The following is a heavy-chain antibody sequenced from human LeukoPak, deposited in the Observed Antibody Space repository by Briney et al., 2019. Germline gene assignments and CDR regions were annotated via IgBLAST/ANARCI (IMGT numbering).Heavy chain of an antibody. CDR2: ISYDGSNK. CDR1: GFTFSSYA. CDR3: ARVRYSSGWRNSMDAFDI. V-gene: IGHV3-30*04. D-gene: IGHD6-19*01. Sequence: GGSLRLSCAASGFTFSSYAMHWVRQAPGKGLEWVAVISYDGSNKYYADSVKGRYTISRDNAKNTLYPQMNSQRAEDTAVYYCARVRYSSGWRNSMDAFDIWGQGTMVTVSS. J-gene: IGHJ3*02.